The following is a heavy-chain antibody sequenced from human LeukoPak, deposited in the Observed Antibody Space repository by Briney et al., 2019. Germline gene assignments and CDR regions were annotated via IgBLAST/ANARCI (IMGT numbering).Heavy chain of an antibody. CDR3: ARALTTVTRRYGMDV. V-gene: IGHV4-34*01. CDR2: INHSGST. J-gene: IGHJ6*02. Sequence: SETLSLTCAVYGGSFSGYYWSWIRQPPGEGLEWIGEINHSGSTNYNPSLKSRVTISVDTSKNQFSLKLSSVTAADTAVYYCARALTTVTRRYGMDVWGQGTTVTVSS. D-gene: IGHD4-17*01. CDR1: GGSFSGYY.